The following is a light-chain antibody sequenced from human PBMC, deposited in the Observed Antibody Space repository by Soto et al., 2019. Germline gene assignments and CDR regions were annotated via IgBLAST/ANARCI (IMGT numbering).Light chain of an antibody. CDR3: QSYDSSLSGVV. V-gene: IGLV1-40*01. CDR2: GNS. CDR1: SSNIGAGYD. Sequence: QSVLTQPPSVSGAPGQRVTISCTGSSSNIGAGYDVHWYQQLPGTAPKLLIYGNSNRPSGVPDRFSGSKSGTSASLAIPGLQAEDEADYDCQSYDSSLSGVVFGGGTKVTVL. J-gene: IGLJ2*01.